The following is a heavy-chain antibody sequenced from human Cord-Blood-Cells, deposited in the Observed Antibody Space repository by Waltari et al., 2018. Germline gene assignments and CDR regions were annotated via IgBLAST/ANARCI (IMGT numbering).Heavy chain of an antibody. CDR3: ASGYCSSTSCPMKDY. Sequence: EVQLVESGGGLVQPGRSLRLSCAASGFTFDDYAMHWVRRAHGKGLEWVSGISWNSGSIGYADSVKGRFTISRDNAKNSLYLQMNSLRAEDTALYYCASGYCSSTSCPMKDYWGQGTLVTVSS. CDR1: GFTFDDYA. J-gene: IGHJ4*02. CDR2: ISWNSGSI. D-gene: IGHD2-2*01. V-gene: IGHV3-9*01.